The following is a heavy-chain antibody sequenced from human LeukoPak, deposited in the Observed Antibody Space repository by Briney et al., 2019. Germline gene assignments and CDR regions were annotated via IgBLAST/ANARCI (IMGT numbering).Heavy chain of an antibody. CDR1: GFSFSTYA. V-gene: IGHV3-23*01. J-gene: IGHJ6*03. D-gene: IGHD2/OR15-2a*01. Sequence: SGGSLRLSCTASGFSFSTYAMSWVRQAPGKGLEWVSTISGGGGSTFYADSVKGRFTISRDNSKNTLYLQMNSLRAEDTAVYYCAKDFSYYYYYMDVWGKGTTVTISS. CDR2: ISGGGGST. CDR3: AKDFSYYYYYMDV.